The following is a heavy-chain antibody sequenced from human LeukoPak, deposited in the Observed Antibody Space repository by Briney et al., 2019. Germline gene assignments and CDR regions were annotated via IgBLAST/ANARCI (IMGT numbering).Heavy chain of an antibody. CDR2: LYPGDSDT. V-gene: IGHV5-51*01. Sequence: HGESLKISCKGSGYSFTSYWIGWVRQMPGKGLEWMGILYPGDSDTRYSPSFQGQVTISADKSINTAFVQWSSLKASDTAIYYCARRTPEYTNRWYFDLWGRGTLVTVSS. CDR1: GYSFTSYW. J-gene: IGHJ2*01. D-gene: IGHD6-6*01. CDR3: ARRTPEYTNRWYFDL.